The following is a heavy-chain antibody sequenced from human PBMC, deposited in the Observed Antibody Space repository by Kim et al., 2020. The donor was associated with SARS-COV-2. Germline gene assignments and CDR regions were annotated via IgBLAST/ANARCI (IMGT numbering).Heavy chain of an antibody. CDR3: AKLPGETPD. Sequence: SNKYYADAVKGRFTISRDNSKNTLYLQMNSLRAEDTAVYYCAKLPGETPDWGQGTLVTVSS. CDR2: SNK. J-gene: IGHJ4*02. V-gene: IGHV3-33*06. D-gene: IGHD1-26*01.